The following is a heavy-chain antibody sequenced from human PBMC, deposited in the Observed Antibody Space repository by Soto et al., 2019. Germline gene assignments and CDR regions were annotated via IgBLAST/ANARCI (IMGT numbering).Heavy chain of an antibody. CDR1: GGTFSSYA. CDR3: ASNNPGIAVAEGAFDI. V-gene: IGHV1-69*01. J-gene: IGHJ3*02. D-gene: IGHD6-19*01. Sequence: QVQLVQSGAEVKKPGSSVKVSCKASGGTFSSYAISWVRQAPGQGLEWMGGIIPIFGTANYAQKFQGRVTITADESPSTAYMELSSLRSEDTAVYYCASNNPGIAVAEGAFDIWGQGTMVTVSS. CDR2: IIPIFGTA.